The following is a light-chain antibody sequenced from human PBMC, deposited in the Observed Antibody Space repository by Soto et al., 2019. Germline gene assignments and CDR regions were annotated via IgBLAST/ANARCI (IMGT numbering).Light chain of an antibody. CDR3: QQRYRSPRT. Sequence: DIQMTQSPSSLSASVGDRVTITCRARQSISNYLNWYQQKPGKAPKLLMFAASSLQSGVPSRFSGGGSGTDFTLTIRSLQPEDFATYYCQQRYRSPRTFGQGTKVEIK. J-gene: IGKJ1*01. CDR2: AAS. V-gene: IGKV1-39*01. CDR1: QSISNY.